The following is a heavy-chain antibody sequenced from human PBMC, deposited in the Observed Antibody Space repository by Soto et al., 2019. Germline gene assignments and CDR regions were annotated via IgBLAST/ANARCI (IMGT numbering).Heavy chain of an antibody. CDR3: ARSLRSNYVGRGHFDY. CDR1: GGSISSSSYY. J-gene: IGHJ4*02. Sequence: QLQLQESGPGLVKPSETLSLTCTVSGGSISSSSYYWGWIRQPPGKGLEWIGSIYYSGSTYYNPSLKSRVTISADTSKNQFSLKLSSVTAADTAVYYCARSLRSNYVGRGHFDYWGQGTLVTVSS. CDR2: IYYSGST. D-gene: IGHD4-4*01. V-gene: IGHV4-39*01.